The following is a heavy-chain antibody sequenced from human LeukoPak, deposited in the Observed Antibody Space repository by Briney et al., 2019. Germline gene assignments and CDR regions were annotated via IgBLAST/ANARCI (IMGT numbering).Heavy chain of an antibody. CDR1: GYTFTGYY. J-gene: IGHJ3*02. Sequence: GASVKVSCKASGYTFTGYYMHWVRQAPGQGLEWMGWINPNSGGTNYAQKFQGRVTMTSDTSISTAYMELSRLRSDDMAVYYCARTTYYDFWSGYGAFDIWGQGTMVTVSS. CDR3: ARTTYYDFWSGYGAFDI. CDR2: INPNSGGT. V-gene: IGHV1-2*02. D-gene: IGHD3-3*01.